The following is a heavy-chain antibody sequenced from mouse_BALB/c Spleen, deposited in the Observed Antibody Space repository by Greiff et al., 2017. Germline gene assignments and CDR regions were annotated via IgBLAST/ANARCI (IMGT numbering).Heavy chain of an antibody. Sequence: QVQLQQSGAELVRPGVSVKISCKGSGYTFTDYAMHWVKQSHAKSLEWIGVISTYYGDASYNQKFKGKATMTVDKSSSTAYMELARLTSEDSAIYYCARSGTTVVAPFDYWGQGTTLTVSS. CDR2: ISTYYGDA. CDR1: GYTFTDYA. J-gene: IGHJ2*01. CDR3: ARSGTTVVAPFDY. V-gene: IGHV1S137*01. D-gene: IGHD1-1*01.